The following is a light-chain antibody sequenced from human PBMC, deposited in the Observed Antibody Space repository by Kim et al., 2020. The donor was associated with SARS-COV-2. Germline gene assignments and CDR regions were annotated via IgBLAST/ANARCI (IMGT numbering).Light chain of an antibody. CDR2: RNN. J-gene: IGLJ3*02. CDR1: INNGGYQG. V-gene: IGLV10-54*04. Sequence: RQTATLTCTGNINNGGYQGAAWLQQHQGHPPKLLSYRNNKRPSGISERFSASRSGNTAPLTITDLQPEDEADYYCSAWDNSLGDWVFGGGTQLTVL. CDR3: SAWDNSLGDWV.